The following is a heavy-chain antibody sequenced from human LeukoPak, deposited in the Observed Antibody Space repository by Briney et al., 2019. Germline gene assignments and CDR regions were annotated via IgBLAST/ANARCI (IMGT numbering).Heavy chain of an antibody. CDR1: GGSISSGSYY. CDR3: ASTQRTGYSSGWYWVDY. J-gene: IGHJ4*02. D-gene: IGHD6-19*01. CDR2: IYTSGST. V-gene: IGHV4-61*02. Sequence: SQTLSLTCTVSGGSISSGSYYWSWIRQPAGKGLEWIGRIYTSGSTNYNPSLKSRVTMSVDTSKNQFSLKRSSVTAADTAVYYCASTQRTGYSSGWYWVDYWGQGTPVTVSS.